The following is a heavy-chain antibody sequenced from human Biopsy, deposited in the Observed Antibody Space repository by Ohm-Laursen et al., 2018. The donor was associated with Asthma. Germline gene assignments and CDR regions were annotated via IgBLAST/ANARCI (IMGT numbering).Heavy chain of an antibody. CDR3: SREEPTSGWYQGSILR. CDR2: ISFDGSNK. CDR1: GFSFSRYD. V-gene: IGHV3-30*03. Sequence: LRLSCSASGFSFSRYDMHWVRQAPGKGLEWVAVISFDGSNKYYGDSVKGRFTIARDNSKNTVYLQMNSLGAEDTAVYYCSREEPTSGWYQGSILRWGQGTLVTVSS. J-gene: IGHJ4*02. D-gene: IGHD6-19*01.